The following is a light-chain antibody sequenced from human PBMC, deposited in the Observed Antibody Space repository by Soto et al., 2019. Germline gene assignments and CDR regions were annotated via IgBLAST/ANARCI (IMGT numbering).Light chain of an antibody. V-gene: IGLV2-23*02. CDR2: EVS. J-gene: IGLJ7*01. Sequence: QSALTQPASVSGSPGQSITISCTGTSSDVGSYNFVSWYQQHPGKAPKLMIYEVSKRPSGVSNRFSGSKSGNTASLTISGLQAEDEADYYCCSYAGSSLHAVFGGGTQLTVL. CDR3: CSYAGSSLHAV. CDR1: SSDVGSYNF.